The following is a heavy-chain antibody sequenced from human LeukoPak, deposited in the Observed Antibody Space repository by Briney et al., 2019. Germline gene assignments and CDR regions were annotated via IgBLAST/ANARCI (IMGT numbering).Heavy chain of an antibody. Sequence: SETLSLTCTVSGGSISGYYWSWIRQPSGKGLEWITYIYYSGIPTNYNPSLKSRVTISVDTSKNQFSLKPSSVTAADTAVYYCARGEIDNYGYPYFDYWGQGTLVTVSS. CDR3: ARGEIDNYGYPYFDY. CDR2: IYYSGIPT. J-gene: IGHJ4*02. V-gene: IGHV4-59*01. CDR1: GGSISGYY. D-gene: IGHD5-18*01.